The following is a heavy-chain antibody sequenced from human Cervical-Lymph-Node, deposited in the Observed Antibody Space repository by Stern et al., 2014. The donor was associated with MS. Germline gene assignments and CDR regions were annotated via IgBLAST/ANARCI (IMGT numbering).Heavy chain of an antibody. CDR3: AKASRTSMFDY. D-gene: IGHD2/OR15-2a*01. V-gene: IGHV3-23*04. J-gene: IGHJ4*02. Sequence: VQLVESGGNLVQPGGSLRVSCAASGFTFSSHGMSWVRQAPGKGLEWISAISKSGYGTYYGDSVTGRFTISRDNSKNTVFLQMNSLRVEDTALYYCAKASRTSMFDYWGQGTLVTVSS. CDR2: ISKSGYGT. CDR1: GFTFSSHG.